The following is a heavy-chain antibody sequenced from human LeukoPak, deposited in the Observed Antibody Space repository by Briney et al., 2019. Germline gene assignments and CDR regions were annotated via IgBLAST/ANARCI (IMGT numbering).Heavy chain of an antibody. Sequence: SETLSLTCTVSGGSISSSSYYWGWIRQPPGKGLEWIGSIYYSGSTYYNPSLKSRVTISVDTSKNQFSLKLSSVTAADTAVYYCARHVRSMGLRSFDYWGQGTLVTVSS. CDR2: IYYSGST. CDR1: GGSISSSSYY. D-gene: IGHD4-17*01. V-gene: IGHV4-39*01. J-gene: IGHJ4*02. CDR3: ARHVRSMGLRSFDY.